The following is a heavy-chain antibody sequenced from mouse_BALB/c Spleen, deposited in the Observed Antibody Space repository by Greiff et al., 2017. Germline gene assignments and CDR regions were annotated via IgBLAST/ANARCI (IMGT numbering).Heavy chain of an antibody. V-gene: IGHV3-2*02. Sequence: EVKLEESGPGLVKPSQSLSLTCTVTGYSFTSDYAWYWIRQFPGNQLEWMGYISYSGSTSYNPSLKSRISITRDTSKNQFFLQLNSVTTEDTATYYCASTVVARGYFDYWGQGTTLTVSS. CDR3: ASTVVARGYFDY. CDR2: ISYSGST. D-gene: IGHD1-1*01. CDR1: GYSFTSDYA. J-gene: IGHJ2*01.